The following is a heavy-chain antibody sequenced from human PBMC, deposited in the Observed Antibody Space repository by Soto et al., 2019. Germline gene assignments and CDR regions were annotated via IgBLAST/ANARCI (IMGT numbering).Heavy chain of an antibody. D-gene: IGHD4-17*01. CDR3: AKKAGDFPPYYHAMDV. CDR1: GFTFSNYA. J-gene: IGHJ6*02. CDR2: ISGSSVST. Sequence: GGSLRLSCAASGFTFSNYAMSWVRQAPGKGLEWVSGISGSSVSTYYADSVKGRFTISRDNSKNTPFLQMNSLRADDTAVYYCAKKAGDFPPYYHAMDVWGQGTTVTVSS. V-gene: IGHV3-23*01.